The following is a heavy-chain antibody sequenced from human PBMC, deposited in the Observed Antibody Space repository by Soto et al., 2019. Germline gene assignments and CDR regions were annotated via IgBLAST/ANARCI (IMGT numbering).Heavy chain of an antibody. CDR2: IKSKTDGGTT. Sequence: PRGSLRLSCAASGFTFSNAWMSWVRQAPGKGLEWVGRIKSKTDGGTTDYAAPVKGRFTISRDDSKNTLYLQMNSLRAEDTAVYYCAKYSSGWPYYYYYGMDVWGQGTTVTVSS. CDR1: GFTFSNAW. D-gene: IGHD6-19*01. J-gene: IGHJ6*02. V-gene: IGHV3-15*01. CDR3: AKYSSGWPYYYYYGMDV.